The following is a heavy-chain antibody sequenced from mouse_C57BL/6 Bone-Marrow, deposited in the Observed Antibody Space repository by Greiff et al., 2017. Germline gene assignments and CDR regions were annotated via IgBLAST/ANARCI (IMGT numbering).Heavy chain of an antibody. CDR1: GFTFSDYG. Sequence: EVHLVESGGGLVKPGGSLKLSCAASGFTFSDYGMHWVRQAPEKGLEWVAYISSGSSTIYYADTVKGRFTISRDNAKNTPFLQMTSLRSEDTAMYYCARDYGSSYGFAYWGQGTLVTVSA. D-gene: IGHD1-1*01. J-gene: IGHJ3*01. CDR2: ISSGSSTI. V-gene: IGHV5-17*01. CDR3: ARDYGSSYGFAY.